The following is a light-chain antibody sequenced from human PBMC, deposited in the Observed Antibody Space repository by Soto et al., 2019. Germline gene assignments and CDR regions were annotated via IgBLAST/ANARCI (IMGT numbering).Light chain of an antibody. CDR2: KAS. CDR3: QHYNIYSEA. Sequence: IQISQSPSTLSGTVGDRVTITCRASQTISSWLAWYQQKPGKAPKLLIYKASTLKSGVPSRFSGSGSGTEFTLTISSLQPDDFATYYCQHYNIYSEAFGQGTKV. CDR1: QTISSW. J-gene: IGKJ1*01. V-gene: IGKV1-5*03.